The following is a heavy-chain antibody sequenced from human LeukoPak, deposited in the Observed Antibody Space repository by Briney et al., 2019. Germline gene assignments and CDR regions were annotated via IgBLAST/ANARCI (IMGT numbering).Heavy chain of an antibody. J-gene: IGHJ3*02. Sequence: PSETLSLTCTVSGGSLSSYYWSWIRQPPGKGLEWIGYIYYSGSTNYNPSLKSRVTISVDTSKNQFSLKLSSVTAADPAVYYCASSPPVRWLHPDDAFDIWGQGTMVTVSS. CDR1: GGSLSSYY. V-gene: IGHV4-59*01. CDR2: IYYSGST. CDR3: ASSPPVRWLHPDDAFDI. D-gene: IGHD5-24*01.